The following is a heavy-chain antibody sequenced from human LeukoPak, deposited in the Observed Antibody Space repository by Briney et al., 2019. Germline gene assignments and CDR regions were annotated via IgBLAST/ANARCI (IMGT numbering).Heavy chain of an antibody. D-gene: IGHD3-22*01. J-gene: IGHJ3*02. Sequence: GASVKVSCKASGYTFTSYDINWVRQATGQGLEWMGWMNPNSGNTGYAQKFQGRVTMTRNTSISTAYMELRSLRSDDTAVYYCVKTYYYDSSGYSADAFDIWGQGTMVTVSS. V-gene: IGHV1-8*01. CDR1: GYTFTSYD. CDR2: MNPNSGNT. CDR3: VKTYYYDSSGYSADAFDI.